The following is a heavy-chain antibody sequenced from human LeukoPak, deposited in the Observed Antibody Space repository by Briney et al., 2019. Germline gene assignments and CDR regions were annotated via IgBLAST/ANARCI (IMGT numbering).Heavy chain of an antibody. CDR1: GYTFTSYY. CDR2: INPSGGST. J-gene: IGHJ4*02. CDR3: AREEDEQQLGS. V-gene: IGHV1-46*03. Sequence: ASVKVSCKASGYTFTSYYMHWVRQAPRQGLEWMGIINPSGGSTSYAQKFQGRVTMTRDTSTSTVYMELSSLRSEDAAVYYCAREEDEQQLGSWGQGTLVTVSS. D-gene: IGHD6-13*01.